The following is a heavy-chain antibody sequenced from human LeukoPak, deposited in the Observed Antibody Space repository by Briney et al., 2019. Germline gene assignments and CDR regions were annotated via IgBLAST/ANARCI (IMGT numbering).Heavy chain of an antibody. D-gene: IGHD3-10*01. Sequence: SETLSLTCTVSGGSISNYYWSWIRQPPGKGLEWIGYIYYSGSTNYNPSLKSRVTISVDTSKNQFSLKLSSVTAADTGVYYCARLDYGSGSYPFDYWGQGTLVIVSS. CDR2: IYYSGST. J-gene: IGHJ4*02. CDR3: ARLDYGSGSYPFDY. V-gene: IGHV4-59*08. CDR1: GGSISNYY.